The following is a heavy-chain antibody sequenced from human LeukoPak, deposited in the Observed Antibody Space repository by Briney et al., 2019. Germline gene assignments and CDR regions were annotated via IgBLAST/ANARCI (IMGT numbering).Heavy chain of an antibody. D-gene: IGHD6-13*01. Sequence: GGSLRLSCAASGFTFSSYAMSWVRQAPGKGLEWVSAISGSGGSTYYADSVKGRFTISRDNSKNTLYLQMNSLRAEDTAVYYCAKDPSGDSAGYSSSWYGSYFDYWGQGPWSPSPQ. J-gene: IGHJ4*02. V-gene: IGHV3-23*01. CDR2: ISGSGGST. CDR1: GFTFSSYA. CDR3: AKDPSGDSAGYSSSWYGSYFDY.